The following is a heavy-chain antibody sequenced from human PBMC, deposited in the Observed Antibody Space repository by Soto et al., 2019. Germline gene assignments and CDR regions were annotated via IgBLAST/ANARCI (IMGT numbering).Heavy chain of an antibody. J-gene: IGHJ4*02. V-gene: IGHV4-30-2*01. CDR1: GGSISSGGYS. D-gene: IGHD6-6*01. CDR2: IYHSGST. Sequence: SETLSLTCAVSGGSISSGGYSWSWIRQPPGKGLEWIGYIYHSGSTYYNPSLKSRVTISVDRSKNQFSLKLGSVTAADTAVYYCARVMEYSSSAGSWYFDYWGQGTLVTVSS. CDR3: ARVMEYSSSAGSWYFDY.